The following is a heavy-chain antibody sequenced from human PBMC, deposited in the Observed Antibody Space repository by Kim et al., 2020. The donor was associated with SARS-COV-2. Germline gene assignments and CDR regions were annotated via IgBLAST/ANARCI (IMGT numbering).Heavy chain of an antibody. Sequence: GGSLRLSCAASGFTFSNYPMNWVRQAPGKGLEWGSSTSKSGDTINYADSVKGRFTISRDNSKNTLYLQMKGLRAEDTAVNYCAKSPAGGGEWY. V-gene: IGHV3-23*01. J-gene: IGHJ2*01. CDR1: GFTFSNYP. CDR2: TSKSGDTI. D-gene: IGHD2-21*01. CDR3: AKSPAGGGEWY.